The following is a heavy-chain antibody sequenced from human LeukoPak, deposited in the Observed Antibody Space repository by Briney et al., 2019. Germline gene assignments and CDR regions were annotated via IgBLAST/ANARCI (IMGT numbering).Heavy chain of an antibody. J-gene: IGHJ4*02. D-gene: IGHD6-13*01. CDR2: IDHSGST. V-gene: IGHV4-4*02. Sequence: SETLSLTCAVSGGSIINSNWWSWVRQPPGKGLEWIGEIDHSGSTSYNPSLKSRVTMSVDRSQNQFSLRLSTVTAADTAVYYCARSGLQQQLDYWGQGTLVTVSS. CDR1: GGSIINSNW. CDR3: ARSGLQQQLDY.